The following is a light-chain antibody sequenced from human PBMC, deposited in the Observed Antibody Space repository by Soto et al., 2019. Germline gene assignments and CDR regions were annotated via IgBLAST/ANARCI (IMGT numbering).Light chain of an antibody. CDR1: SSDVGGYNY. J-gene: IGLJ1*01. V-gene: IGLV2-14*01. CDR3: SSYTRSSTLDV. Sequence: QSALTQPASVSGSPGQSITISCTGTSSDVGGYNYVSWYQQHPGKAPKLMIYDVSNRPSGVSNRFSGSKSGNTASLTISGLQAADEADYYCSSYTRSSTLDVFGTGTKLTVL. CDR2: DVS.